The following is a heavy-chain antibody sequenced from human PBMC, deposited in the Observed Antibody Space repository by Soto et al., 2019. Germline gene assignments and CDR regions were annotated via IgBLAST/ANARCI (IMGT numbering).Heavy chain of an antibody. CDR1: GDSVSSNSAA. Sequence: SQTLSLTCAISGDSVSSNSAARNWIRQSPSRGLDWLGRTYYRSKWSNDYAVAVISRITITPDTSKNQFSLQLNSVTPEDTAVYYCGRGTASLGVWGQGTTVTVSS. D-gene: IGHD5-18*01. CDR2: TYYRSKWSN. CDR3: GRGTASLGV. J-gene: IGHJ6*02. V-gene: IGHV6-1*01.